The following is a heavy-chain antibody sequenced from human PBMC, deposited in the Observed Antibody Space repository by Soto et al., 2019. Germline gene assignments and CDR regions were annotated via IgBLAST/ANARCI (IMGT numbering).Heavy chain of an antibody. D-gene: IGHD3-10*01. J-gene: IGHJ6*02. CDR3: ARANYYGSGSPVSYYYYSGMDV. CDR1: GGTFSSYA. Sequence: VKVSCKASGGTFSSYAISWVRQAPGQGLEWMGGIIPIFGTANYAQKFQGRVTITADESTSTAYMELSSLRSEDTAVYYCARANYYGSGSPVSYYYYSGMDVWGQGTTVTVSS. CDR2: IIPIFGTA. V-gene: IGHV1-69*13.